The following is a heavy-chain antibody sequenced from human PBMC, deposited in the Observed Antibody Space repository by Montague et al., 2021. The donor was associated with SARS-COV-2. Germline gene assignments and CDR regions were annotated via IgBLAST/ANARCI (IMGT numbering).Heavy chain of an antibody. CDR3: ARRPAPLLHLDWSQSYYDYYGLDV. D-gene: IGHD3/OR15-3a*01. V-gene: IGHV4-4*02. CDR1: NGSISSDEW. CDR2: IYHTGGT. J-gene: IGHJ6*02. Sequence: SETLSLTCVVSNGSISSDEWWSWVRQAPGKGLEWIGEIYHTGGTNYNPSLRSRVTILVDKSKNQFSLKLTSVTAADTAVYYCARRPAPLLHLDWSQSYYDYYGLDVWGQGTTVVVS.